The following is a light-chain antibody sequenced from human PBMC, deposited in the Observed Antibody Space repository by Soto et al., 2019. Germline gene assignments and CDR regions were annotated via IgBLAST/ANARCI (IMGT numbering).Light chain of an antibody. CDR3: QQYGTSPPLT. CDR2: GAS. J-gene: IGKJ4*01. V-gene: IGKV3-20*01. Sequence: EIVLTQSPGTLSLSPGERATLSCRASQSVSSSYLAWYQQKPGQAPRLLLYGASSRATGLPDRFSGSGSGTDFTLTISRLEPEDFAVYYCQQYGTSPPLTFGGGTKVEIK. CDR1: QSVSSSY.